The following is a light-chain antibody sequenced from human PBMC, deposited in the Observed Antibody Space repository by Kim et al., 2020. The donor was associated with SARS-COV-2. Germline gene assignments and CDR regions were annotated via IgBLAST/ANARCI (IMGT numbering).Light chain of an antibody. V-gene: IGLV2-14*03. CDR1: SSNVGCYDY. CDR3: NSYTTITWV. J-gene: IGLJ3*02. CDR2: DVS. Sequence: PGQSITLSCTVTSSNVGCYDYVSWYQQHPGKAPNLMIYDVSERPSGVSNRFSGSKSGNTASLTISGLQAEDEADYYCNSYTTITWVFGGGTRLTVL.